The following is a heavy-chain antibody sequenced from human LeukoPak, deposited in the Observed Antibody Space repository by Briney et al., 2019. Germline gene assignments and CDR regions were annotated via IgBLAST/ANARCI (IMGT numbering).Heavy chain of an antibody. J-gene: IGHJ5*02. D-gene: IGHD2-21*01. V-gene: IGHV1-8*03. Sequence: GASVKVSCKASGYTFTSYDINWVRQATGQGLEWMGWMNPNSGNTGYAQTFQDRVTITRNTSISTAYMELSSLRSEDTAVYYCARVFRRRVLGYNWFVPWGQGTLVTVSS. CDR2: MNPNSGNT. CDR1: GYTFTSYD. CDR3: ARVFRRRVLGYNWFVP.